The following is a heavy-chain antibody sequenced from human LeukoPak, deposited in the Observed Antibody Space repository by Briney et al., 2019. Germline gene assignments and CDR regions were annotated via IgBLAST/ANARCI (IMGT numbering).Heavy chain of an antibody. CDR3: ARDKAGEYSSRFDP. D-gene: IGHD3-10*01. CDR2: ISAYNGNT. Sequence: ASVKVSCKASGYTFTSYGISWVRQAPGQGLEWMGWISAYNGNTNYAQKLQGRVTMTTDTSTSTAYMELRSLRSDDTAVYYCARDKAGEYSSRFDPWGRGTLVTVSS. V-gene: IGHV1-18*01. CDR1: GYTFTSYG. J-gene: IGHJ5*02.